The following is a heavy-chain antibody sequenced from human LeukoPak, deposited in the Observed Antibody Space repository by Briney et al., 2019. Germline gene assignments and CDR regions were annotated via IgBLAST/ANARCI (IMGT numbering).Heavy chain of an antibody. CDR2: INPGGGST. Sequence: ASVKVSCKASGYTFTSYYMHWVRQAPGQGLEWMGIINPGGGSTSYAQKFQGRVTMTRDTSTSTVYMELSSLRSEDTAVYYCARELPNYYDSSGVFDYWGQGTLVTVSS. CDR1: GYTFTSYY. D-gene: IGHD3-22*01. V-gene: IGHV1-46*01. CDR3: ARELPNYYDSSGVFDY. J-gene: IGHJ4*02.